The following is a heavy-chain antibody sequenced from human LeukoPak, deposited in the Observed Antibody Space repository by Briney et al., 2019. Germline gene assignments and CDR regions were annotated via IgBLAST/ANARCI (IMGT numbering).Heavy chain of an antibody. CDR1: VFNFGGFA. J-gene: IGHJ4*02. CDR3: ARKVDSSGYYRAPFDY. Sequence: GGSLRLSCTASVFNFGGFAVSWFRQAPGKGLDWIGLTRSKTYGGTADYAASVNGRVSISRDGSNTVAYLQMNSLRIEDTAVYYCARKVDSSGYYRAPFDYWGQGTLVTVSS. V-gene: IGHV3-49*01. D-gene: IGHD3-22*01. CDR2: TRSKTYGGTA.